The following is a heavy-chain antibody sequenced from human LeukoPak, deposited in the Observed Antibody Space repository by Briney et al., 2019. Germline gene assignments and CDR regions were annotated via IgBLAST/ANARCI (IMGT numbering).Heavy chain of an antibody. V-gene: IGHV3-48*03. J-gene: IGHJ6*04. CDR3: AELGITMIGGV. CDR1: GFTFSHYA. D-gene: IGHD3-10*02. Sequence: GGSLRLSCAASGFTFSHYALHWVRQAPGKGLEWVSYISSSGSTIYYADSVKGRFTISRDNAKNSLYLQMNSLRAEDTAVYYCAELGITMIGGVWGKGTTVTISS. CDR2: ISSSGSTI.